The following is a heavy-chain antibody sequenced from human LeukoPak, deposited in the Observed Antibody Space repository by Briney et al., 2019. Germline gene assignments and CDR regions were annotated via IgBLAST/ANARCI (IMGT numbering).Heavy chain of an antibody. D-gene: IGHD1-1*01. V-gene: IGHV1-2*02. Sequence: ASVKVSCKASGYTFTSYDINWVRQAPGQGLEWMGWINPNSGGTNYAQKFQGRVTMTRDTSISTAYMELSRLRSDDTAVYYCARGVNWNTASLDAFDIWGQGTMVTVSS. CDR3: ARGVNWNTASLDAFDI. CDR2: INPNSGGT. J-gene: IGHJ3*02. CDR1: GYTFTSYD.